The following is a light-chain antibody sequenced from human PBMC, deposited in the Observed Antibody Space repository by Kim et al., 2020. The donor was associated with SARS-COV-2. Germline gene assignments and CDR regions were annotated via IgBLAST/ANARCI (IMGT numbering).Light chain of an antibody. CDR3: SSYTSSSTWV. V-gene: IGLV2-14*01. J-gene: IGLJ3*02. CDR1: SSDVGGYNY. Sequence: LTQPASVSGSPGQSNTISCTGTSSDVGGYNYVSWYQQQPGKAPKLMIYDVSKRPSGVSNRFSGSKSGNTASLTISGLQAEDEADYYCSSYTSSSTWVFWGEPPLTVL. CDR2: DVS.